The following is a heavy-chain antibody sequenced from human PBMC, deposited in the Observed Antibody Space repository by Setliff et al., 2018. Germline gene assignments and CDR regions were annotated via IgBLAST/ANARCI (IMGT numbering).Heavy chain of an antibody. CDR3: ARDRREAFDI. CDR1: GGTFSSYA. V-gene: IGHV1-69*13. Sequence: ASVKVSCKASGGTFSSYAITWVRQAPGQGLEWLGGIIPIFGTAKYAQKFQGRVTITADQSTRTAYMELSSLRSDDTAVYYCARDRREAFDIWGQGTMVTVSS. J-gene: IGHJ3*02. CDR2: IIPIFGTA.